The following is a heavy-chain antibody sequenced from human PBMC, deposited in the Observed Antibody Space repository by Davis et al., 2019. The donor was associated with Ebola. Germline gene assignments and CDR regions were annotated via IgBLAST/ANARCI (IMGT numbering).Heavy chain of an antibody. CDR3: ARGFCSSTSCYGNWFDP. D-gene: IGHD2-2*01. CDR2: IKKDESEK. CDR1: GFTFNSYW. J-gene: IGHJ5*02. V-gene: IGHV3-7*01. Sequence: PGGSLRLSCAGSGFTFNSYWMSWVRQAPGKGLEWVANIKKDESEKYYVDSVKGRFTISRDNAKNSLYLQMSSLRAEDTAVYYCARGFCSSTSCYGNWFDPWGRGTLATVSS.